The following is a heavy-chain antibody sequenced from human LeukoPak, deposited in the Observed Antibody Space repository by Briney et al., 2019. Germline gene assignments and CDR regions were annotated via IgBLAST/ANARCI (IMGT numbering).Heavy chain of an antibody. V-gene: IGHV4-39*01. Sequence: SETLSLTCTVSGGSLSSSNNYWGWTRQPPGKGLEWFGSISYIGATSYNPSLRSRVTISVDTSKNQFSLILNSATAADTAVYHCARHCCSGPAKRVFDIWGQGTMVTVSS. J-gene: IGHJ3*02. D-gene: IGHD2-15*01. CDR1: GGSLSSSNNY. CDR2: ISYIGAT. CDR3: ARHCCSGPAKRVFDI.